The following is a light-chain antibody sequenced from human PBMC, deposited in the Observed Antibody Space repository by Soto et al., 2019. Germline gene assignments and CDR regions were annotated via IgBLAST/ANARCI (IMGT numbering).Light chain of an antibody. CDR1: QSVRTN. Sequence: EVVLTQSPATLSVSAGGTVTLSCRASQSVRTNVAWYQQIPGQAPRLLVYGASTRATGVPARFTGSGSGIEFSPPIRRLLAEDSAFFYCPQYFNRPLTGTFGPGTKV. J-gene: IGKJ1*01. CDR2: GAS. CDR3: PQYFNRPLTGT. V-gene: IGKV3-15*01.